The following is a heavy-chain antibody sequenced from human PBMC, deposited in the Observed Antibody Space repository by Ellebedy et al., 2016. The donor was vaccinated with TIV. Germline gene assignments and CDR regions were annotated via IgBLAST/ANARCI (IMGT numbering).Heavy chain of an antibody. D-gene: IGHD5-18*01. Sequence: GESLKISCAVSGFTFSTYSMNWVRQAPGKGLEWVSFISSSSSTIYYADSVKGRFTISRDNAKNSLYFQMNSLRAEDTAVYYCARDANRRIQLGENYYDYWGQGTLVTVSS. V-gene: IGHV3-48*04. CDR3: ARDANRRIQLGENYYDY. CDR2: ISSSSSTI. CDR1: GFTFSTYS. J-gene: IGHJ4*02.